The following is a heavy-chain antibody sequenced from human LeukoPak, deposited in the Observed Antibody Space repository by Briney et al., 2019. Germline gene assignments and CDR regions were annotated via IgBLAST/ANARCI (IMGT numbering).Heavy chain of an antibody. V-gene: IGHV3-23*01. CDR1: GFTFSDYG. D-gene: IGHD2-15*01. CDR3: AKNGDRGAYCSGGSCYPYYYYYMDV. Sequence: GGSLRLSCAASGFTFSDYGMIWVPQAPGKWLEWLSSISRTGGTTYYADSVRGRFTISRDNSKNTLFLQVNSLRAEDTAIYYCAKNGDRGAYCSGGSCYPYYYYYMDVWGKGTTVTISS. CDR2: ISRTGGTT. J-gene: IGHJ6*03.